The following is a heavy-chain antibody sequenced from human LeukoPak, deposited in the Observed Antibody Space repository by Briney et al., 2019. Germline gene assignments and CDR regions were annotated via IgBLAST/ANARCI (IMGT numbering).Heavy chain of an antibody. Sequence: GESLKISGKGSGYSFTSYWIGWVRQMPGRGLEWMGIIYPGDSDTRYSPSFQGQVTISADKSISTAYLQWSSLKASDTAMYYCARRRYYYDSSDFSFDPWGQGTLVTVSS. CDR3: ARRRYYYDSSDFSFDP. V-gene: IGHV5-51*01. CDR1: GYSFTSYW. D-gene: IGHD3-22*01. J-gene: IGHJ5*02. CDR2: IYPGDSDT.